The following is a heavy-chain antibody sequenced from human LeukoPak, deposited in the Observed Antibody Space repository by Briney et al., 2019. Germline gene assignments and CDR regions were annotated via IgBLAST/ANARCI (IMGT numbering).Heavy chain of an antibody. CDR1: GGTFSSHA. CDR2: IIPIFGTA. Sequence: ASVKVSCKASGGTFSSHAISWVRQAPGQGLEWMGGIIPIFGTANYAQKFQGRVTITADESTSTAYMELSSLRSEDTAVYYCARAREYDFWSGYYTEGVYFDYWGQGTLVTVSS. V-gene: IGHV1-69*01. D-gene: IGHD3-3*01. J-gene: IGHJ4*02. CDR3: ARAREYDFWSGYYTEGVYFDY.